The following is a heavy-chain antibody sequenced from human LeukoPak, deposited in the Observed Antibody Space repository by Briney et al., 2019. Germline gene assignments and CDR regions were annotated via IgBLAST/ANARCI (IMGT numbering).Heavy chain of an antibody. V-gene: IGHV4-31*03. Sequence: SQTLSLTFTVSGGSISSGPFYWSWIRHHPGKGLEWIGSIYYSGNTYYNPSLKSRITISIDTSKNQFSLNLTSVTAAATAVYYCARGSSGWDNWFDPWGQGTLVTVSS. CDR3: ARGSSGWDNWFDP. CDR2: IYYSGNT. CDR1: GGSISSGPFY. D-gene: IGHD6-19*01. J-gene: IGHJ5*02.